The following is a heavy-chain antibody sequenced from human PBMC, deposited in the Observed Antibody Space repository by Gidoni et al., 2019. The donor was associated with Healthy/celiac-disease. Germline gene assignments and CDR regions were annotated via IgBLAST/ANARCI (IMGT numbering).Heavy chain of an antibody. J-gene: IGHJ4*02. D-gene: IGHD2-2*01. Sequence: QVQLQESCPGLVKPSPTLSLSCTVSGVSLSSGCYYWSWIRQHPGKGLEWIGYIYYSGSTYYNPSLKSRVTISVDTSKNQFSLKLSSVTAADTAVYYCARGYCSSTSCSNFDYWGQGTLVTVSS. V-gene: IGHV4-31*03. CDR1: GVSLSSGCYY. CDR3: ARGYCSSTSCSNFDY. CDR2: IYYSGST.